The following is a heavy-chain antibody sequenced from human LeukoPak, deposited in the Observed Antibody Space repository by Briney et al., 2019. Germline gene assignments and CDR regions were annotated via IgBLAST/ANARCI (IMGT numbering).Heavy chain of an antibody. V-gene: IGHV3-21*01. Sequence: GGSLRLSCAASGFTFSSYSMNWVRQAPGKGLEWVSSISSSSSYIYYADSVKGRFTISRDNAKNSLYLQMNSLRAEDTAVYYCARDWDVVVPAAFDAFDIWGQGTMVTVSS. CDR2: ISSSSSYI. D-gene: IGHD2-2*01. CDR3: ARDWDVVVPAAFDAFDI. J-gene: IGHJ3*02. CDR1: GFTFSSYS.